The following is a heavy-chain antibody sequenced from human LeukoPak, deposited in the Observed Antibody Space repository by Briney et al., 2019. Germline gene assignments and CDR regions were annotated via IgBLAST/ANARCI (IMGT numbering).Heavy chain of an antibody. CDR1: GFTFSSYW. V-gene: IGHV3-33*08. J-gene: IGHJ4*02. CDR2: IYYDRSKY. CDR3: ARIYGSGYAGDY. D-gene: IGHD5-18*01. Sequence: PGGSLRLSCAASGFTFSSYWMSWVRQAPGKGLEWVAVIYYDRSKYFYADSVKGRFTISRDYSKNTLYLQINSLRAEDTAVYYCARIYGSGYAGDYWGQGTLVTVSS.